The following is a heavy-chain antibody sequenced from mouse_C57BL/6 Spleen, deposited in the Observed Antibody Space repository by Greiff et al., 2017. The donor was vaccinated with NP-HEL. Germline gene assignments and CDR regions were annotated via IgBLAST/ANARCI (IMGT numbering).Heavy chain of an antibody. CDR3: ARITTVVATDWYFDV. J-gene: IGHJ1*03. D-gene: IGHD1-1*01. V-gene: IGHV1-61*01. CDR2: IYPSDSET. Sequence: VQLQQPGAELVRPGSSVKLSCKASGYTFTSYWMDWVKQRPGQGLEWIGNIYPSDSETHYNQKFKDKATLTVDKSSSTAYMQLSSLTSEDSAVYYCARITTVVATDWYFDVWGTGTTVTVSS. CDR1: GYTFTSYW.